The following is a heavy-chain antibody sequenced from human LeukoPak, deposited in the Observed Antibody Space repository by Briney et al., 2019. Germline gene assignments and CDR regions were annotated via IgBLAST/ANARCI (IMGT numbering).Heavy chain of an antibody. Sequence: SETLSLTCTVSGGSISNYYLYWIRQPAGKGLEWIGRIYISGSPSANTNYNPSLKSRVTMSVDTSTNQFSLNLSSVTAADTAMYYCARGDCRSTSCWRYFDLWGRGTLLTVSS. CDR2: IYISGSPSANT. J-gene: IGHJ2*01. CDR3: ARGDCRSTSCWRYFDL. V-gene: IGHV4-4*07. CDR1: GGSISNYY. D-gene: IGHD2-2*01.